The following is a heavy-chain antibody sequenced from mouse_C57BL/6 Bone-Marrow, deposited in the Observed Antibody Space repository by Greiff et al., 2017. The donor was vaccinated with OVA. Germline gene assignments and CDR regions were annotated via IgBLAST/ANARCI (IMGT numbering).Heavy chain of an antibody. CDR3: ARGDFDV. CDR2: IYPGDGDT. Sequence: QVHVKQSGPELVKPGASVKISCKASGYAFSSSWMNWVKQRPGKGLEWIGRIYPGDGDTNYNGKFKGKATLTADKSSSTAYMQLSSLTSEDSAVYFCARGDFDVWGTGTTVTVSS. V-gene: IGHV1-82*01. CDR1: GYAFSSSW. J-gene: IGHJ1*03.